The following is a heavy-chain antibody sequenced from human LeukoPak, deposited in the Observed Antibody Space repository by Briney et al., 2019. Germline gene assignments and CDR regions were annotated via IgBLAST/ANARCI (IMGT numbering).Heavy chain of an antibody. CDR3: ARESSWGNFDY. J-gene: IGHJ4*02. V-gene: IGHV4-59*01. CDR1: GGSISSYY. D-gene: IGHD7-27*01. Sequence: KSSETLSLTCTVPGGSISSYYWSWIRQPPGKGLEWIGYIYYSGSTNYNPSLKSRVTISVDTSKNQFSLKLSYVTAADTAVYFCARESSWGNFDYWGQGTLVTVSS. CDR2: IYYSGST.